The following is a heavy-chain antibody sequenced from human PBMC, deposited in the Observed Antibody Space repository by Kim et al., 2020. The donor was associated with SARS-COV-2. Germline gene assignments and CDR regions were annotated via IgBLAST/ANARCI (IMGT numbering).Heavy chain of an antibody. Sequence: YVDCVKGRFTISRDNAKNALYLQMNSVRAEDTAMYYCAIAAICRRAVPIDFWGQGTLVTVSS. J-gene: IGHJ4*02. CDR3: AIAAICRRAVPIDF. V-gene: IGHV3-7*01. D-gene: IGHD2-15*01.